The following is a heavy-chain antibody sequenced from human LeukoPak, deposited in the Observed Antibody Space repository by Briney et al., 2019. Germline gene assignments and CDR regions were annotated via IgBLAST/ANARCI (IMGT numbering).Heavy chain of an antibody. Sequence: GGSLRLSCAASGFTFSSYAMHWVRQAPGKGLEWVAFIRYDGSNKYYADSVKGRFTISRDNSKNTLYLQMNSLRAEGTAVYYCAKDKGSGLLSYYFDYWGQGTLVTVSS. CDR2: IRYDGSNK. V-gene: IGHV3-30*02. CDR1: GFTFSSYA. J-gene: IGHJ4*02. D-gene: IGHD2-15*01. CDR3: AKDKGSGLLSYYFDY.